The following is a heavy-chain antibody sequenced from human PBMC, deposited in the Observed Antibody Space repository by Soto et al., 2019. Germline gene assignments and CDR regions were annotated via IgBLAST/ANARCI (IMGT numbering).Heavy chain of an antibody. CDR2: INPTGGST. Sequence: QVQLVQSGADVKKPGGSLKDSCKASGYTFTSYYMHGVRKAPGQGLEWMGIINPTGGSTSYAQKFPGRVTMTRDPSTSTVYMERSNLISEDTAEYYCATDSQASTGAVYYYIGVWGIWTTVTVPS. D-gene: IGHD3-10*01. CDR1: GYTFTSYY. V-gene: IGHV1-46*03. J-gene: IGHJ6*03. CDR3: ATDSQASTGAVYYYIGV.